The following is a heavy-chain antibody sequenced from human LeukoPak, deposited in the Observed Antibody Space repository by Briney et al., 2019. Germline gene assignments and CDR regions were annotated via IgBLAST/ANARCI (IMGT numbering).Heavy chain of an antibody. CDR3: ARVSWY. V-gene: IGHV3-30-3*01. CDR2: ISYDGSNK. J-gene: IGHJ4*02. Sequence: PGGSLRLSCAASGFTFSSYAMHWVRQAPGKGLEWVAVISYDGSNKYYADSVKGRFTISRDNSKNTLYLQMSSLRAEDTAVYYCARVSWYWGQGTLVTVSS. CDR1: GFTFSSYA.